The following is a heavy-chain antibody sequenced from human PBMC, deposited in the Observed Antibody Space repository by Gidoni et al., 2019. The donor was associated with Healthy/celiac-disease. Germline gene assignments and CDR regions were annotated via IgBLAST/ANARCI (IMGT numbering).Heavy chain of an antibody. V-gene: IGHV3-73*02. Sequence: EVQLVESGGGLVQPGGSLNLSCAASGFTFSGSAMHWVRQASGKGLEWVGRIRSKANSYATAYAASVKGRFTISRDDSKNTAYLQMNSLKTEDTAVYYCTSLYYDFWSGYYKDWGQGTLVTVSS. D-gene: IGHD3-3*01. CDR2: IRSKANSYAT. CDR3: TSLYYDFWSGYYKD. J-gene: IGHJ4*02. CDR1: GFTFSGSA.